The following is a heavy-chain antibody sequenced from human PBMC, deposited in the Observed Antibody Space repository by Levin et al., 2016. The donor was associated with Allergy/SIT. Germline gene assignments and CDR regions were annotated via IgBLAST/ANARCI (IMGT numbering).Heavy chain of an antibody. V-gene: IGHV3-23*01. CDR1: GFTFSSYA. CDR3: AKAHDSGTYLSDYYFDY. Sequence: GESLKISCVASGFTFSSYAVSWVRRAPGKGLDWVSSIRNTGTNTYYADSVKGRFTISRDNSRNTLFLQMDSLLAEDTAVYYCAKAHDSGTYLSDYYFDYWGQGTLVTVSS. CDR2: IRNTGTNT. D-gene: IGHD3-10*01. J-gene: IGHJ4*02.